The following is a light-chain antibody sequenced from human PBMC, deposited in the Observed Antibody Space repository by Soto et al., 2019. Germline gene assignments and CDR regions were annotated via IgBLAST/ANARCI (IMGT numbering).Light chain of an antibody. CDR2: KIS. CDR1: QSLVHSDGNTY. CDR3: PQTSHSPWT. J-gene: IGKJ1*01. V-gene: IGKV2-24*01. Sequence: DVVMTQTPLSSPVALGQPASISCRSSQSLVHSDGNTYLSWLQQRPGQPPRLLIYKISNRFSGVTQRLSRTEVGSAFTLKLPSADAEDIRVYYCPQTSHSPWTFGQGTKVEIQ.